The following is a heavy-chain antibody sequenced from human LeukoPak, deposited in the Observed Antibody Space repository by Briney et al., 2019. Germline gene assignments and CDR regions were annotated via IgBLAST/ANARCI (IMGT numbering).Heavy chain of an antibody. V-gene: IGHV4-59*01. CDR2: IYYSGST. J-gene: IGHJ5*02. D-gene: IGHD6-13*01. CDR3: ARASDQQPGWFDP. Sequence: SETLSLTCTVSGGSISSYYWSWIRQPPGKGLEWIGYIYYSGSTNYNPSLKSRVTISVDTSKNQFSLKLSSVTAADTAVYYCARASDQQPGWFDPWGQGTLVTVSS. CDR1: GGSISSYY.